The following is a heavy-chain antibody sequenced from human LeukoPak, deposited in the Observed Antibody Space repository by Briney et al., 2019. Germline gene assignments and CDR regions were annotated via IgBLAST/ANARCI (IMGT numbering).Heavy chain of an antibody. CDR1: GFTFSSYW. D-gene: IGHD6-13*01. J-gene: IGHJ4*02. Sequence: TGGSLRLSCAASGFTFSSYWMHWVRQAPGKGLVWVSRINSDGSSTSYADSVKGRFTISRDNAKNTLYLQMNSLRAEDTAVYYCARGNIAAAGIHYWGQGTLVTVSS. CDR3: ARGNIAAAGIHY. V-gene: IGHV3-74*01. CDR2: INSDGSST.